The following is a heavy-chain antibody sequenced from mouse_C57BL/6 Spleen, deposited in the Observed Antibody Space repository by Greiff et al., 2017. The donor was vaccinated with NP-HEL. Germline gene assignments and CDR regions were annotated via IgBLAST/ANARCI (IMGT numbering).Heavy chain of an antibody. Sequence: VQMQQVGAELVMPGASVKLSCKASGYTFTSYWMHWVKQRPGQGLEWIGEIDPSDSYTNYNQKFKGKSTLTVDKSSSTAYMQLSSLTSEDSAVYYCARSRAAKGAWFAYWGQGTLVTVSA. V-gene: IGHV1-69*01. D-gene: IGHD6-1*01. CDR1: GYTFTSYW. CDR3: ARSRAAKGAWFAY. J-gene: IGHJ3*01. CDR2: IDPSDSYT.